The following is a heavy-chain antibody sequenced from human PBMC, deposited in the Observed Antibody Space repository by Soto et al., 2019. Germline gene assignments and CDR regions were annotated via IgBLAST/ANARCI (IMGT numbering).Heavy chain of an antibody. CDR2: INPTSGST. Sequence: QVQLVQSGAEVKKPGASVKVSCKASGYTFTNYYIHRVRQAPGQGLEWMGIINPTSGSTNYAQKYQGRVTLAYDTSTTTVYMELSGLRSEDTAVLYCARDVAAGDHWVQGTLVTVSS. CDR3: ARDVAAGDH. D-gene: IGHD6-13*01. J-gene: IGHJ4*02. V-gene: IGHV1-46*01. CDR1: GYTFTNYY.